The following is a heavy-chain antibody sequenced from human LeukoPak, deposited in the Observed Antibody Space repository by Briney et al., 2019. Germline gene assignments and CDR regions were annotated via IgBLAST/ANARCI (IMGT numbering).Heavy chain of an antibody. D-gene: IGHD6-19*01. Sequence: ASVKVSCKASGYTFTSYGISWVRQAPGQGLEWMGWISAYNGNTNYAQKLQGRVTMTTDTSTSTAYMELRSLRSDDTAVYYCARDRDKSGWHKQFDYWGQGTLVTVSS. CDR3: ARDRDKSGWHKQFDY. CDR2: ISAYNGNT. J-gene: IGHJ4*02. V-gene: IGHV1-18*01. CDR1: GYTFTSYG.